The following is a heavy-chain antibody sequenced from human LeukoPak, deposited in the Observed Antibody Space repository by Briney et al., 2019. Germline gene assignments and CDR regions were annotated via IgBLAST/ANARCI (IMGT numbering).Heavy chain of an antibody. CDR1: GGSISSGNYY. D-gene: IGHD4-23*01. Sequence: SRTLSLTCTVSGGSISSGNYYWNWIRQHPGKGLEWIGYIYYSGSTYYNPSLRSRVTISVDTSKNQFSLKLSSVTAADTAVYYCASRSYGGPFDYWGQGTLVTVSS. V-gene: IGHV4-31*03. J-gene: IGHJ4*02. CDR2: IYYSGST. CDR3: ASRSYGGPFDY.